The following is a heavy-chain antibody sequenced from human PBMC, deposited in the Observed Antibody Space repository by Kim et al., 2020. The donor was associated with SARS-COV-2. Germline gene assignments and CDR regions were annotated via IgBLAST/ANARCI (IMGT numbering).Heavy chain of an antibody. Sequence: GGSLRLSCAASGFTFSNYAMSWVRQAPGKGLEWVSAISGSGGSTDYADSVKGRFTISRDNSKNTLYLQMNSLRAEDTAVYYCAKYGCTNGVCWSDYWGQGTLVTVSS. V-gene: IGHV3-23*01. D-gene: IGHD2-8*01. CDR2: ISGSGGST. CDR3: AKYGCTNGVCWSDY. J-gene: IGHJ4*02. CDR1: GFTFSNYA.